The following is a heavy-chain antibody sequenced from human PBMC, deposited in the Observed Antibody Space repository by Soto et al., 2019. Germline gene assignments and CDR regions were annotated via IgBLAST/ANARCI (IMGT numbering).Heavy chain of an antibody. CDR2: IIPIFGTA. Sequence: WASVKVSCKASGGTFSSYAISWVRQAPGQGLEWMGGIIPIFGTANYAQKFQGRVTITADKSTSTAYMELSSLRSEDTAVYYCARGAVTAAGPHSDYYYYGMDVWGQGTTVTVSS. CDR3: ARGAVTAAGPHSDYYYYGMDV. D-gene: IGHD6-13*01. CDR1: GGTFSSYA. J-gene: IGHJ6*02. V-gene: IGHV1-69*06.